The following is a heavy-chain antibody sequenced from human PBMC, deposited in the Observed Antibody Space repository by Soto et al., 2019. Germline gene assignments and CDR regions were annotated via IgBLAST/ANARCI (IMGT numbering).Heavy chain of an antibody. D-gene: IGHD2-15*01. J-gene: IGHJ3*02. Sequence: VQLVESGGGVVQPGRSLRLSCAASGFSFSSYAMHWVRQAAGKGLEWVAVISYDGSNTLYADSVKGRFTISRDNSKNTMSLQMYSLRAEDTAVYYCARDWGYCSGGGCYPNDPSDIWGQGTMVTVSS. CDR3: ARDWGYCSGGGCYPNDPSDI. CDR2: ISYDGSNT. V-gene: IGHV3-30-3*01. CDR1: GFSFSSYA.